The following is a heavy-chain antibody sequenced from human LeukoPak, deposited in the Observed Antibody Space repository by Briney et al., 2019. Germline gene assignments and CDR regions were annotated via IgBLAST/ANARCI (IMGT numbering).Heavy chain of an antibody. CDR2: ISYDGSNK. J-gene: IGHJ4*02. CDR3: ARSRFLEWIFDY. V-gene: IGHV3-30*03. CDR1: GFTFSSYS. Sequence: GGSLRLSCAASGFTFSSYSMNWVRQAPGKGLEWVAVISYDGSNKYYADSVKGRFTISRDNSKNTLYLQMNSLRAEDTAVYYCARSRFLEWIFDYWGQGTLVTVSS. D-gene: IGHD3-3*01.